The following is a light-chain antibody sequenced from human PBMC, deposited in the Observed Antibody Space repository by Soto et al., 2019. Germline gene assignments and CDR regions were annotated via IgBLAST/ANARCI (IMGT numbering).Light chain of an antibody. V-gene: IGLV3-21*02. CDR1: SIGSKS. Sequence: SYELTQPPSVSVAPGQRARITCTGNSIGSKSVHWYQQKPGQAPVLVVYDDTDRPSGIPERFSGSTSGNKATLTISRVEAGDEADYYCQVWDSSSDQLFGGGTKLTVL. CDR3: QVWDSSSDQL. J-gene: IGLJ3*02. CDR2: DDT.